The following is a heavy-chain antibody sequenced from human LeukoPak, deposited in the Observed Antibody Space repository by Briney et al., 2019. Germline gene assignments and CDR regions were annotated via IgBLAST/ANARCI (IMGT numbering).Heavy chain of an antibody. V-gene: IGHV4-39*07. CDR2: IYYSGST. Sequence: MSSETLSLTCTVSGGSISSSSYYWGWIRQPPGKGLEWIGSIYYSGSTYYNPSLKSRVTISVDTSKNQFSLKLSSVTAADTAVYYCARVEGQGGAGVDYWGQGTLVTVSS. CDR1: GGSISSSSYY. J-gene: IGHJ4*02. CDR3: ARVEGQGGAGVDY. D-gene: IGHD1-26*01.